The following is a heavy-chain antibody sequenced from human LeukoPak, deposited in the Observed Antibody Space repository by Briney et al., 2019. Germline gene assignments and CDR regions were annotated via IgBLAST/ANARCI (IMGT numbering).Heavy chain of an antibody. CDR2: IGYEGSNK. CDR1: GFTFSSYG. V-gene: IGHV3-33*01. D-gene: IGHD3-10*01. CDR3: ARDLAAGGGFGEYYFDY. J-gene: IGHJ4*02. Sequence: GRSLRLSCAASGFTFSSYGIHWVRQAPGKGLEWVAGIGYEGSNKYYADSVKGRFTISRDNSKNTLSLQMNSLRAEDTAVYYCARDLAAGGGFGEYYFDYWGQGTLVTVSS.